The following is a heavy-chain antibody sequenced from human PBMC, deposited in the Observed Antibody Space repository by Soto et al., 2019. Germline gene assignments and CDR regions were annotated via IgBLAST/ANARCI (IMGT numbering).Heavy chain of an antibody. J-gene: IGHJ3*02. Sequence: ASVKVSCKASGYTFTSYGISWVRQAPGQGLEWMGWISAYNGNTNYAQKLQGRVTMTTDTSTSTAYMELRSLRSDDTAVYYRARDRITMIVVDNDAFDIWGQGTMVTVSS. CDR1: GYTFTSYG. V-gene: IGHV1-18*04. D-gene: IGHD3-22*01. CDR2: ISAYNGNT. CDR3: ARDRITMIVVDNDAFDI.